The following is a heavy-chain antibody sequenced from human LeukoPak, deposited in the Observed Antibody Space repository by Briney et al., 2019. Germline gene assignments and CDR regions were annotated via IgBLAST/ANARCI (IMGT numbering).Heavy chain of an antibody. D-gene: IGHD3-22*01. Sequence: SETLSLTCTVSGGSISSGGYYWSRIRQHPGKGLEWIGYIYHSGSTYYNPSLKSRVTISVDTSKNQFSMKLSSVTAADTAVYYCARESPGYYDSSGYYYGQHPVLDYWGQGTLVTVSS. CDR2: IYHSGST. J-gene: IGHJ4*02. CDR1: GGSISSGGYY. CDR3: ARESPGYYDSSGYYYGQHPVLDY. V-gene: IGHV4-31*03.